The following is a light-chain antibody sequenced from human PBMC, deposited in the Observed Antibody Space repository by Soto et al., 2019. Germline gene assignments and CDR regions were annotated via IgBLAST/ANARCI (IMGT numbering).Light chain of an antibody. Sequence: VLTHSPCTPSLSPGERATLSCRASQSVSSSYLAWYQQKPGQAPRLVIYGASSRATGIPDRFSGSGSGTDFTLTISSLEPEDFAVYYCQQYDSSPLTFGGGTKVEIK. J-gene: IGKJ4*01. CDR2: GAS. CDR1: QSVSSSY. V-gene: IGKV3-20*01. CDR3: QQYDSSPLT.